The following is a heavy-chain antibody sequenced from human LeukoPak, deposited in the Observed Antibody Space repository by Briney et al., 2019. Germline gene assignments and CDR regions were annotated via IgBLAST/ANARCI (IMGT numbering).Heavy chain of an antibody. CDR1: GFTFSSYA. D-gene: IGHD6-6*01. V-gene: IGHV3-30*04. CDR2: ISYHGSNK. CDR3: ARGSHRIDYSSSGAFDP. J-gene: IGHJ5*02. Sequence: GGSLRLSCAASGFTFSSYAMHWVRQAPGKGLEWVAVISYHGSNKNYADSVKGRFTISRDNSKNTLFLQMNSLKTDDTAVYYCARGSHRIDYSSSGAFDPWGQGTLVTVSA.